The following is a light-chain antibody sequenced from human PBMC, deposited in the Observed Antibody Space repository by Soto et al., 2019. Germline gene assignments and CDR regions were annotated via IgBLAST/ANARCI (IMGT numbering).Light chain of an antibody. Sequence: DIQMTQSPSSVSAFVGDRVTITCRASQGISSWLAWYQQKPGKAPKLLISAASSLKSGVPSRFSGSGSGTDFTLTISSLRPEDFATYYCQQTDSVPPTFGGGTKVEIK. CDR3: QQTDSVPPT. CDR2: AAS. J-gene: IGKJ4*01. V-gene: IGKV1-12*01. CDR1: QGISSW.